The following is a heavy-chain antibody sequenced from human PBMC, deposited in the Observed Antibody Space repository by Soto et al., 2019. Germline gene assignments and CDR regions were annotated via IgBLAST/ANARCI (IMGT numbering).Heavy chain of an antibody. Sequence: QITLKESGPTLVKPTQTLTLTCTFSGFSFTTDGMGVGWIRQPPGKALEWLALIYWDDDKRYSPSLKSRLTIXXDASRNPVVLTLTNMDPADTATYYSAHLYWAASGTRYYFDYWGQGTLVTVSS. D-gene: IGHD6-13*01. CDR3: AHLYWAASGTRYYFDY. CDR2: IYWDDDK. J-gene: IGHJ4*02. CDR1: GFSFTTDGMG. V-gene: IGHV2-5*02.